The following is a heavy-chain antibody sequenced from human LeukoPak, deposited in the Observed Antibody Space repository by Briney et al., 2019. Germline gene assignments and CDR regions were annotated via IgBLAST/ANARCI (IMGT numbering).Heavy chain of an antibody. D-gene: IGHD4-17*01. CDR3: AKAFTVTRVYNCLDP. CDR1: GFTFISYA. V-gene: IGHV3-23*01. Sequence: GGSLRLSCAASGFTFISYAMNWVRQAPGKGLEWVSGISASGGSTYYADSVKGRFTISRDNSKNTLYLQMNSLRAEDTAVYYCAKAFTVTRVYNCLDPWGQGTLVTVSS. CDR2: ISASGGST. J-gene: IGHJ5*02.